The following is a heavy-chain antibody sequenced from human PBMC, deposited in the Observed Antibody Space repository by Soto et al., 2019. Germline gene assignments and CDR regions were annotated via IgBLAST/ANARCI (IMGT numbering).Heavy chain of an antibody. V-gene: IGHV1-18*01. J-gene: IGHJ3*01. CDR2: ISAHTGSS. CDR3: ARAFFYQGSDSRGYSFDAFDF. D-gene: IGHD3-22*01. Sequence: QAQLVQSGAEVKKPGASVKVSCKASGYTFTSSGMSWVRQAPRQGLEWMGWISAHTGSSEYAQRFQGRVTMTTDRSTSTAYMELRSLRSDDTAVYYCARAFFYQGSDSRGYSFDAFDFWGPGTLVTVSS. CDR1: GYTFTSSG.